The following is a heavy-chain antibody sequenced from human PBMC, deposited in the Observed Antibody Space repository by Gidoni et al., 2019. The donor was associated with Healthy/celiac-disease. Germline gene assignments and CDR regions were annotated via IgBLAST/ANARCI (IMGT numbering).Heavy chain of an antibody. Sequence: EVQLVESGGGLVKPGGSLRLSCAASGFTFSSYRMTWVRQAPGKGLEWVSSISSSSSYIYYADSVKGRFTISRDNAKNSLYLQMNSLRAEDTAVYYCARDRKGLRIMAVAGKRGGAFDIWGQGTMVTVSS. J-gene: IGHJ3*02. D-gene: IGHD6-19*01. V-gene: IGHV3-21*01. CDR1: GFTFSSYR. CDR2: ISSSSSYI. CDR3: ARDRKGLRIMAVAGKRGGAFDI.